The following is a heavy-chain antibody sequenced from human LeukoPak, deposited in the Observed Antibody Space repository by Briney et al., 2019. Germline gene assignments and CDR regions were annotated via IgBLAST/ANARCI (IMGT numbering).Heavy chain of an antibody. CDR3: ARDRAPWAGIAVAGPDY. Sequence: GASVKVSCKASGYTFTSYGISWVRQAPGRGLEWMGWISAYNGNTNYAQKLQGRVTMTTDTSTSTAYMELRSLRSDDTAVYYCARDRAPWAGIAVAGPDYWGQGTLVTVSS. CDR1: GYTFTSYG. V-gene: IGHV1-18*01. CDR2: ISAYNGNT. D-gene: IGHD6-19*01. J-gene: IGHJ4*02.